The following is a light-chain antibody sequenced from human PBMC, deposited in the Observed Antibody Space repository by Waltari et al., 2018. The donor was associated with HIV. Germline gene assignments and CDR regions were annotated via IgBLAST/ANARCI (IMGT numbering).Light chain of an antibody. Sequence: DIRLPQSPSTLSASAGDRVAITCRAVQNVGAFLAWYQQKPGKPPKLLIFQASILEGGVPSRFSGSVSGSDFTLTINGLQSDDFATYYCHQYASFSGTFGQGTKVEL. CDR3: HQYASFSGT. V-gene: IGKV1-5*03. J-gene: IGKJ1*01. CDR1: QNVGAF. CDR2: QAS.